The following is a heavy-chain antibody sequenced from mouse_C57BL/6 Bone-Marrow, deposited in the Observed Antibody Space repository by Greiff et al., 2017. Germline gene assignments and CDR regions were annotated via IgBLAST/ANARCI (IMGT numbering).Heavy chain of an antibody. Sequence: EVKLVESGEGLVKPGGSLKLSCAASGFTFSSYAMSWVRQTPEKRLEWVAYISSGGVYIYYADTVKGRFTISRDNARNTLYLQMSSLKSEDTAMYYCTRDPAVVGMDYWGQGTSVTVSS. D-gene: IGHD1-1*01. J-gene: IGHJ4*01. CDR3: TRDPAVVGMDY. CDR2: ISSGGVYI. CDR1: GFTFSSYA. V-gene: IGHV5-9-1*02.